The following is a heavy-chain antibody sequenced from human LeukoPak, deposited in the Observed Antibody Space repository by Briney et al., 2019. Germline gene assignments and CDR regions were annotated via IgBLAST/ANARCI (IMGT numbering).Heavy chain of an antibody. J-gene: IGHJ4*02. CDR3: AKTEAPAAIRAGSDY. D-gene: IGHD2-2*02. Sequence: PGGSLRLSCAASGFTLSNYGMSWVRQAPGKGLEWVSTISGSGSATYNAGSVKGRFTTSRDNSNNTLYLQMNSLRAEDTAVYYCAKTEAPAAIRAGSDYWGQGTLVTVSS. CDR1: GFTLSNYG. CDR2: ISGSGSAT. V-gene: IGHV3-23*01.